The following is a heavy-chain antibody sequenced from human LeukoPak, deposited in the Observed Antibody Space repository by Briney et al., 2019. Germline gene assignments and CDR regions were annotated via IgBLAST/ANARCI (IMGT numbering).Heavy chain of an antibody. CDR3: ARGRYDISTVHRFFYYGMDV. CDR1: GFSFGDFG. D-gene: IGHD3-22*01. CDR2: INWNGVGT. V-gene: IGHV3-20*04. Sequence: PGGSLRLSCAASGFSFGDFGMSWVRQAPGKGLEWVSSINWNGVGTSYIDSVKGRFTVSRDNAKNSLYLQMNSLRGEDTALYFCARGRYDISTVHRFFYYGMDVSGQGTPVTVSS. J-gene: IGHJ6*02.